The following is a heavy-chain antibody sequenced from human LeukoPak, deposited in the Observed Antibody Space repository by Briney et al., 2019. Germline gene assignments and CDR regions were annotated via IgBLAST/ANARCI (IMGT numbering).Heavy chain of an antibody. CDR3: ARELRGFDP. CDR2: INPSGGST. Sequence: ASVKVSCKASGYTFTSYGISWVRQAPGQGLEWMGIINPSGGSTSYAQKFQGRVTMTRDTSTSTVYMELSSLRSEDTAVYYCARELRGFDPWGQGTLVTVSS. V-gene: IGHV1-46*01. CDR1: GYTFTSYG. J-gene: IGHJ5*02.